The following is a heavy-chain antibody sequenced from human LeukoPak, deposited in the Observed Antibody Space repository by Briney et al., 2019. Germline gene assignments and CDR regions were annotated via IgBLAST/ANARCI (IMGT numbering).Heavy chain of an antibody. CDR2: IYPSDSDT. CDR1: GYSFTNYW. CDR3: ARRYCSGGSCNFDY. Sequence: GESLKISCKGSGYSFTNYWIGWVRQMPGKGLEWMGSIYPSDSDTRYSPSFQGQVTISADKSISTAYLQWSSLKASDTAMFYCARRYCSGGSCNFDYWGQGTLVTVAS. J-gene: IGHJ4*02. D-gene: IGHD2-15*01. V-gene: IGHV5-51*01.